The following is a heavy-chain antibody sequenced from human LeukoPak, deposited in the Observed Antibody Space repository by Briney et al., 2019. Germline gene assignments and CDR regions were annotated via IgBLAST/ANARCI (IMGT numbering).Heavy chain of an antibody. CDR2: INHSGST. CDR1: GGSFSGYY. Sequence: SETLSLTCAVYGGSFSGYYWSWIRQPPGKGLEWIGEINHSGSTNYNPSLKSRVTISVDTSKNQFSLKLSSVTAADTAVYYCARGLYDYVWGSYRLTNLDYWGQGTLVTVYS. D-gene: IGHD3-16*02. CDR3: ARGLYDYVWGSYRLTNLDY. J-gene: IGHJ4*02. V-gene: IGHV4-34*01.